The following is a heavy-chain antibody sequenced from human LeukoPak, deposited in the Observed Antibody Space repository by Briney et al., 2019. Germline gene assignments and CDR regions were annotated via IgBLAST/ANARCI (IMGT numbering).Heavy chain of an antibody. CDR1: GGSISSGSYY. CDR2: IYTSGST. Sequence: SQTLSLTCTVSGGSISSGSYYWSWIRQPAGKGLEWIGRIYTSGSTNYNPSLKSRVTISVDTSKNQFSLKLSSVTAADTAVYYCARSGYSSSWVDYYYYYYMDVWGKGTTVTVSS. CDR3: ARSGYSSSWVDYYYYYYMDV. V-gene: IGHV4-61*02. D-gene: IGHD6-13*01. J-gene: IGHJ6*03.